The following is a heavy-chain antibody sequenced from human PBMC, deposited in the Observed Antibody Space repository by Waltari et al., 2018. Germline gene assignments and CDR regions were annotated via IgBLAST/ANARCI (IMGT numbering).Heavy chain of an antibody. CDR1: GFTFSSYE. D-gene: IGHD3-22*01. V-gene: IGHV3-48*03. CDR2: ISSSGSTI. J-gene: IGHJ3*02. CDR3: ARVGAMIVVRLRVQGAFDI. Sequence: EVQLVESGGGLVQPGGSLRLSCAASGFTFSSYEMNWVRQAPGKGLEWVSYISSSGSTIYYADSVKCRFTSSRDNAKNSLYLQMNSLRAEDTAVYYCARVGAMIVVRLRVQGAFDIWGQGTMVTVSS.